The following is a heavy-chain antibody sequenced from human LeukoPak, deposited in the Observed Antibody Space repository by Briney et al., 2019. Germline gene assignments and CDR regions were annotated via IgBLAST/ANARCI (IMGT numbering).Heavy chain of an antibody. J-gene: IGHJ4*02. CDR1: GFTFSSYA. CDR2: ISYDGSNK. CDR3: ARDRSGTGHFDY. Sequence: GGSLRLSCAASGFTFSSYAMHWVRQAPGKGLEWVAVISYDGSNKYYADSVKGRFTISRDNSKNTLYLQMNSLRAEDTAVYYCARDRSGTGHFDYWGQGTLVTVSS. V-gene: IGHV3-30-3*01. D-gene: IGHD5-12*01.